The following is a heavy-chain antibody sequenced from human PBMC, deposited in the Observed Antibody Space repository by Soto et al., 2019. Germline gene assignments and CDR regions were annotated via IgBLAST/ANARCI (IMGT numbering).Heavy chain of an antibody. V-gene: IGHV3-30-3*01. CDR1: GFTFSDYT. CDR3: ARERKTYYDFGSGYLTGY. Sequence: PGGSLRLSCAASGFTFSDYTINWVRQAPGKGLEWVAFISSDGSNKYYADSVKGRFTISRDNSKNTLYLQVNSLRAEDTAVYYCARERKTYYDFGSGYLTGYSGQGTLVTVSS. J-gene: IGHJ4*02. CDR2: ISSDGSNK. D-gene: IGHD3-3*01.